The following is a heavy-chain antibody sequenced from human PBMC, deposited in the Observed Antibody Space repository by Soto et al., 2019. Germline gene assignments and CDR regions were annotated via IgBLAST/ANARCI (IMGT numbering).Heavy chain of an antibody. J-gene: IGHJ4*02. CDR1: GYSFTSYW. V-gene: IGHV5-51*01. Sequence: GESLKISCKGSGYSFTSYWIGWVRQKPGKGLEWMGIIYPGDSDTRYSPSFQGQVTISADKSISTAYLQWSSLKASDTAMYYCARREVTHYYGSGSYYFDYWGQGTLVTVSS. CDR2: IYPGDSDT. D-gene: IGHD3-10*01. CDR3: ARREVTHYYGSGSYYFDY.